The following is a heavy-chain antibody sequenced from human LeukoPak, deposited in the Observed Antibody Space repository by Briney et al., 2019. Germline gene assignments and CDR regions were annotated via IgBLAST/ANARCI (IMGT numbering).Heavy chain of an antibody. D-gene: IGHD3-22*01. V-gene: IGHV3-30*04. CDR1: GFTFSSYE. Sequence: QSGGSLRLSCAASGFTFSSYEMNWVRQAPGKGVEGVALISYDGSNKYYGDSVKGRFTISRDNSKNTLYLQMNSLRADDTAVYYCATDSSPDFWGQGTLVTVSS. J-gene: IGHJ4*02. CDR3: ATDSSPDF. CDR2: ISYDGSNK.